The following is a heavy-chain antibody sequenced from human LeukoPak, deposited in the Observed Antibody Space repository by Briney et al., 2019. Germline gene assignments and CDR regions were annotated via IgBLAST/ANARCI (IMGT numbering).Heavy chain of an antibody. CDR3: ARDTRYDFLFDY. V-gene: IGHV4-39*07. CDR2: IYYSGST. J-gene: IGHJ4*02. CDR1: GGSISSSSYY. Sequence: SETLSLTCTVSGGSISSSSYYWGWIRQPPGKGLEWIGSIYYSGSTYYNPSLKSRVTISVDTSKNQSSLKLSSVTAADTAVYYCARDTRYDFLFDYWGQGTLVTVSS. D-gene: IGHD3-3*01.